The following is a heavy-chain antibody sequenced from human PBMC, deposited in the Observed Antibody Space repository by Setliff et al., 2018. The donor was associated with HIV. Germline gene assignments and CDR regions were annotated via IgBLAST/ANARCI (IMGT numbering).Heavy chain of an antibody. CDR3: ARDAALLDAVRLVGIAVPGGDR. CDR2: MKKDGSEK. D-gene: IGHD6-19*01. CDR1: GFAFSNYW. Sequence: GSLRLSCAASGFAFSNYWMSWVRQAPGKGLEWVANMKKDGSEKSYVDSVKGRFTISRDNAKNSLYLQMNSLRAEDTAVYYCARDAALLDAVRLVGIAVPGGDRWGQGTLVTVSS. J-gene: IGHJ5*02. V-gene: IGHV3-7*05.